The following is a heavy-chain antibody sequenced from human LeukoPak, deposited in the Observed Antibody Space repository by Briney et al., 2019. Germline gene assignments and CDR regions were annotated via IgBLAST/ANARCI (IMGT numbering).Heavy chain of an antibody. CDR1: GGSISSGDYY. Sequence: SKTLSLTCTVSGGSISSGDYYWSWIRQPPGKGLEWIGYIYYSGSTYYNPSLKSRVTISVDTSKNQFSLKLSSVTAADTAVYYCARFLGLRYGDYLNWFNPWGQGTLVTVSS. V-gene: IGHV4-30-4*01. CDR2: IYYSGST. D-gene: IGHD4-17*01. CDR3: ARFLGLRYGDYLNWFNP. J-gene: IGHJ5*02.